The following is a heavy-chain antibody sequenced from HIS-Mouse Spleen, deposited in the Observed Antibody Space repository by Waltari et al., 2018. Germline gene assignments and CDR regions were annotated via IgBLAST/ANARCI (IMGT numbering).Heavy chain of an antibody. V-gene: IGHV3-30-3*01. J-gene: IGHJ4*02. CDR1: GFTFSSYA. CDR3: ARRRSYFDY. CDR2: ISDDGSNE. Sequence: QVQLVESGGGVVQPGRSLRLSCAASGFTFSSYAMHGVRQAPGKGLEWGEVISDDGSNEYYADSVKGRFTISRDNSKNTLYLQMNSLRAEDTAVYYCARRRSYFDYWGQGTLVTVSS.